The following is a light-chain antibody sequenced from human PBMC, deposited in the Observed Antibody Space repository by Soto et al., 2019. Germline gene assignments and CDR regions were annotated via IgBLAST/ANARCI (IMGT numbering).Light chain of an antibody. Sequence: QSALTEPASVSGSTVQSITISCTGTSSDVGAYNYVSWYQQHPGKAPKLMIYDVNIRPSGVSNRFSGSKSGNTASLTISGLQAEDEADYYFTSWTTSTTMKFGGGTKLTVL. CDR1: SSDVGAYNY. J-gene: IGLJ2*01. CDR3: TSWTTSTTMK. CDR2: DVN. V-gene: IGLV2-14*01.